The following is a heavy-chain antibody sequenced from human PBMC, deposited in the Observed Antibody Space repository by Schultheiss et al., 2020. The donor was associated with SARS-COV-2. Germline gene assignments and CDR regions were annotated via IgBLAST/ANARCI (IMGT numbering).Heavy chain of an antibody. D-gene: IGHD3-22*01. J-gene: IGHJ6*02. CDR1: GLTFSGSA. Sequence: GGSLRLSCAASGLTFSGSAMHWVRQASGRGLEWVARIRSKANNYETAYAASVKGRFTISRDDSKNTAYLQMNSLRAEDTAVYYCARDSSGQYYYYGMDVWGQGTTVTVSS. CDR2: IRSKANNYET. CDR3: ARDSSGQYYYYGMDV. V-gene: IGHV3-73*01.